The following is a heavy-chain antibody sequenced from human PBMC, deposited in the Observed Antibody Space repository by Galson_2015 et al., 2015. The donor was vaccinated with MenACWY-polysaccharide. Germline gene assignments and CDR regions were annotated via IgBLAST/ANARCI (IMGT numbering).Heavy chain of an antibody. V-gene: IGHV6-1*01. CDR3: ARARAVNWNYDGMDV. Sequence: CAISGDSVSSNSAAWNWFRQSPSRGLEWLGRTYYRSKWYNDYAVSVKSRITINPDTSKNQFSLQLNSVTPEDTAVYYCARARAVNWNYDGMDVWGQGTTVTVSS. CDR2: TYYRSKWYN. CDR1: GDSVSSNSAA. J-gene: IGHJ6*02. D-gene: IGHD1-20*01.